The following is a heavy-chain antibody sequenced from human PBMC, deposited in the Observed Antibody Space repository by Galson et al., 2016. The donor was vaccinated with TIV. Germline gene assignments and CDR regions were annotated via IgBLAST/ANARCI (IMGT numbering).Heavy chain of an antibody. V-gene: IGHV1-46*01. Sequence: SVKVSCKASGYTFINNDIHWVRQAPGQGLEWMGMINPSGGRTSYSQKVQGRLTMTSETSTTTIYMDLTSLTSEDTAVYYCAREGSGDYDWGRAAFDNWGQGTLVTVSS. CDR3: AREGSGDYDWGRAAFDN. CDR1: GYTFINND. J-gene: IGHJ4*02. D-gene: IGHD4-17*01. CDR2: INPSGGRT.